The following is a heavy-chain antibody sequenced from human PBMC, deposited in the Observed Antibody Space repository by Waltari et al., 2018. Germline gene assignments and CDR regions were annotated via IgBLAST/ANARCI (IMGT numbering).Heavy chain of an antibody. CDR3: AHRGNSGWFGDFFYY. D-gene: IGHD6-19*01. J-gene: IGHJ4*02. CDR1: GFSHSTRGVG. CDR2: IYWDDDK. Sequence: QITLKESGPTLVKPTQTLTLTCTLSGFSHSTRGVGVGWLRQPPGKALERLGVIYWDDDKRYSPSLKNRLTITKDTSKNQVVLTMTNLDPVDTATYFCAHRGNSGWFGDFFYYWGQGILVTVSS. V-gene: IGHV2-5*02.